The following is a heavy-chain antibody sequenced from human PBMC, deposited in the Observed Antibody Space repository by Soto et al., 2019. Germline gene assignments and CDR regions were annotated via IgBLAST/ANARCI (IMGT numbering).Heavy chain of an antibody. J-gene: IGHJ4*02. D-gene: IGHD2-15*01. CDR2: ISSSSSTI. V-gene: IGHV3-48*02. Sequence: RGGSLRLSCAASGFTFSSYSMNWVRQAPGKGLEWVSYISSSSSTIYYADSVKGRFTISRDNAKNSLYLQMNSLRDEDTAVYYCARDLGYCSGGSCYFPFDYWGQGTLVTVSS. CDR1: GFTFSSYS. CDR3: ARDLGYCSGGSCYFPFDY.